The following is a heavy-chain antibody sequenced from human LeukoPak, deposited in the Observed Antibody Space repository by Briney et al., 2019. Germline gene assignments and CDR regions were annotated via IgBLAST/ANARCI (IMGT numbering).Heavy chain of an antibody. CDR3: ARVTAFTFGGVIVPSDASDI. V-gene: IGHV4-4*02. Sequence: SETLSLTCAVSGGSISTSKWWSWVRQPPGKGLEWIGEIYYSGSTNYNPSLNDRVTISVDTSKNQFSLKLSSVTAADTAVYYCARVTAFTFGGVIVPSDASDIWGQGTMVTVSS. CDR1: GGSISTSKW. CDR2: IYYSGST. J-gene: IGHJ3*02. D-gene: IGHD3-16*02.